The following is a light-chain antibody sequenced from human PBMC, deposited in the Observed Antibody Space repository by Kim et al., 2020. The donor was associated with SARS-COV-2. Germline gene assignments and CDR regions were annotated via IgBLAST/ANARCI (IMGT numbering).Light chain of an antibody. CDR2: AAS. CDR3: QKYNSAPWGT. V-gene: IGKV1-27*01. CDR1: QGISNY. Sequence: SVGDRVTITCRASQGISNYLAWYQQKPGKVPKLLIYAASTLQSGVPSRFSGSGSGTDFTLTISSLQPEDVATYYCQKYNSAPWGTFGQGTKVDIK. J-gene: IGKJ1*01.